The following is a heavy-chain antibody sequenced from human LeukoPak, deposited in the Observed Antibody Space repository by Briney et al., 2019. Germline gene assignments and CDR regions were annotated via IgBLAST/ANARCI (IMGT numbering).Heavy chain of an antibody. CDR3: ARGVPAAYYYYMDV. CDR2: ISAYNGNT. D-gene: IGHD2-2*01. V-gene: IGHV1-18*01. Sequence: ASVKVSCXASGYTFTSYGISWVRLAPGQGLEWMGWISAYNGNTNYAQKLQGRVTMTTDTSTSTAYMELRSLRSDDTAVYYCARGVPAAYYYYMDVWGKGTTVTVSS. J-gene: IGHJ6*03. CDR1: GYTFTSYG.